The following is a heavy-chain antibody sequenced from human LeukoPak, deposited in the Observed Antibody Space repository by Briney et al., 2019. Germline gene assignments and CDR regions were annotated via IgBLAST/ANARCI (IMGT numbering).Heavy chain of an antibody. J-gene: IGHJ4*02. CDR3: ARVPSVVVPTALYFDH. D-gene: IGHD2-2*01. CDR1: GDSIRNDNYY. V-gene: IGHV4-31*03. Sequence: SETLSLTCSVSGDSIRNDNYYWSWVRQHPGKGLEWIGYIHYSGGTYYNPSLRSRVTLSVDTSENQFSLKLSSVTAADTAVYYCARVPSVVVPTALYFDHWGQGTLVTVSS. CDR2: IHYSGGT.